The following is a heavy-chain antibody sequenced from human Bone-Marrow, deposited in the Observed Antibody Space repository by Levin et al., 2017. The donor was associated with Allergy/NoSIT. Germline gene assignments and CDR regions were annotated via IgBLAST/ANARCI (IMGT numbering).Heavy chain of an antibody. CDR2: VSDSGNN. D-gene: IGHD6-13*01. CDR3: TRGQGIAL. Sequence: KSSETLSLTCTVSGGSLSSYYWSWIRQPPGKRLEWIGCVSDSGNNNYNPSLKSRVTISVDTSRNQFSLKLSSVTAADTAVYYCTRGQGIALWGQGTLVTVSS. V-gene: IGHV4-59*01. CDR1: GGSLSSYY. J-gene: IGHJ4*02.